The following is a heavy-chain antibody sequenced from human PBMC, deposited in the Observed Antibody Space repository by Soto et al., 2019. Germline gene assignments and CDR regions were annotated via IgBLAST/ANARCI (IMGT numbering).Heavy chain of an antibody. Sequence: SETLSLTCTFSGFSISSYYWSWIRQPPGKGLEWIGYIYYSGSTNYNPSLKSRVTISVDTSKNQFSLKLSSVTAADTAVYYCARERSSSWYDYYGMDVWGQGTTVTVSS. D-gene: IGHD6-13*01. CDR1: GFSISSYY. V-gene: IGHV4-59*01. J-gene: IGHJ6*02. CDR3: ARERSSSWYDYYGMDV. CDR2: IYYSGST.